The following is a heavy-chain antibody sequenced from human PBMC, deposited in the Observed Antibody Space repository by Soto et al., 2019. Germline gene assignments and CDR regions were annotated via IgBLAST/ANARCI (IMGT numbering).Heavy chain of an antibody. J-gene: IGHJ6*02. V-gene: IGHV1-69*01. D-gene: IGHD1-26*01. CDR3: ARRQNSAWDDYFYALDV. CDR2: IIPIFAKA. CDR1: GNTFSAYV. Sequence: QVQLVQSGAEVKKPGSSVKVSCRVSGNTFSAYVINWVRQAPGQGLEWMGDIIPIFAKANYAQKFQGRVTITADESTRTNYMELSSLRSDDTAVYFCARRQNSAWDDYFYALDVWGPGTTVTVSS.